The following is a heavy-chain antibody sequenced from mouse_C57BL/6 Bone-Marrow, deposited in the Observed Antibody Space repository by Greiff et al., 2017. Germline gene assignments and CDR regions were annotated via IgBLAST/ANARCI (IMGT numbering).Heavy chain of an antibody. J-gene: IGHJ4*01. CDR2: IYPSDSET. Sequence: VQLQQPGAELVRPGSSVKLSCKASGYTFTSYWMDWVKQRPGQGLEWIGNIYPSDSETHYNQKFKDKATLTVDKSSSTAYMQLSSLTSEDSAVYYCAAERWLPLSAMDYWGQGTSVTVSS. V-gene: IGHV1-61*01. CDR1: GYTFTSYW. CDR3: AAERWLPLSAMDY. D-gene: IGHD2-3*01.